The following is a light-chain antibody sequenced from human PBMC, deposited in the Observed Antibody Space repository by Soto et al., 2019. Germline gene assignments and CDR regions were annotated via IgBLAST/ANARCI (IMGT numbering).Light chain of an antibody. Sequence: QSALTQPASVSGSPGESITVSCSGSISDIGSHNYVSWYRQYPGEAPKLLIYEVHYRPSEVSSRFSGSKSGNTASLTISGLQAADEADYYCASYLTTSPLEVFGTGTKVTVL. J-gene: IGLJ1*01. CDR1: ISDIGSHNY. V-gene: IGLV2-14*01. CDR3: ASYLTTSPLEV. CDR2: EVH.